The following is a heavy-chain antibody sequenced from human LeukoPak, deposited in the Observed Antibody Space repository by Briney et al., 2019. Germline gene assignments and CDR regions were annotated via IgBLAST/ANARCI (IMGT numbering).Heavy chain of an antibody. J-gene: IGHJ5*02. CDR2: ISSSSSYI. CDR1: GFTFSSYS. D-gene: IGHD3-3*01. Sequence: GGSLRLSCAASGFTFSSYSMNWVRQAPGKGLEWVSSISSSSSYIYYADSVKGRFTISRDNAKNSLYLLMNSLRAEDTAVYYCASFTIFVVLNWFDPWGQGTLVTVFS. CDR3: ASFTIFVVLNWFDP. V-gene: IGHV3-21*01.